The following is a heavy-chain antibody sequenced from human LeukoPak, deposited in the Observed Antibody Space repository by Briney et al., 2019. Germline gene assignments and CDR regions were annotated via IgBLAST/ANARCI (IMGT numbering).Heavy chain of an antibody. J-gene: IGHJ5*02. Sequence: GGSLRLSCAASGFAVSNNYMSWVRQAPGKGLEWVAVIYDGGHTDYADSVKGRFTISRDSSKNTLYLQMNSLRPEDTAEYYCARARCDTCGYGSWGQGTLVTVSS. CDR3: ARARCDTCGYGS. CDR1: GFAVSNNY. CDR2: IYDGGHT. D-gene: IGHD3-22*01. V-gene: IGHV3-66*02.